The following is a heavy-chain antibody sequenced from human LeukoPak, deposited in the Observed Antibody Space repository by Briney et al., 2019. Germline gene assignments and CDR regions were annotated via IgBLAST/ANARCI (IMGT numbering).Heavy chain of an antibody. D-gene: IGHD6-19*01. J-gene: IGHJ3*02. Sequence: HGESPKISCKGSGYSFTSHWIGWVRQMPGKGLEWMGIVYPSDSDTRYSPSFQGQVTISADKSIRTAYLQWNSLKASDTAMYYCASAVAVAGPDAFDIWGHGTMVTVSS. CDR2: VYPSDSDT. V-gene: IGHV5-51*01. CDR1: GYSFTSHW. CDR3: ASAVAVAGPDAFDI.